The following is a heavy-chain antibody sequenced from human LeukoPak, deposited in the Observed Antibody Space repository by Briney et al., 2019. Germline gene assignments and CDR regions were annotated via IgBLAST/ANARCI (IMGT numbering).Heavy chain of an antibody. D-gene: IGHD3-22*01. V-gene: IGHV3-23*01. J-gene: IGHJ4*02. Sequence: GGSLRLSCAASGFTFNNYAMSWVRQAPGKGLEWVSAISGSGSSTYYADSVKGRFTISRDISRNTVYLQMNSLRADDTAVYYCARVSGYYDSSGYRDYWGQGTLVTVSS. CDR1: GFTFNNYA. CDR3: ARVSGYYDSSGYRDY. CDR2: ISGSGSST.